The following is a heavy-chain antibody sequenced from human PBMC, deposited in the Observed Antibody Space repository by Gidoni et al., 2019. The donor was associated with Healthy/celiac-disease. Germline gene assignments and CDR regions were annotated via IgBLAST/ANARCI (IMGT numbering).Heavy chain of an antibody. CDR2: IWYDGSNK. D-gene: IGHD3-10*01. CDR1: GFTFSSYG. V-gene: IGHV3-33*01. CDR3: ARIPYGPQGYDAFDI. Sequence: QVQLVESGGGVVQPGRSLRLSCAASGFTFSSYGMHWVRQAPGKGLEWVAVIWYDGSNKYYADSVKGRFTISRDNSKNTLYLQMNSLRAEDTAVYYCARIPYGPQGYDAFDIWGQGTMVTVSS. J-gene: IGHJ3*02.